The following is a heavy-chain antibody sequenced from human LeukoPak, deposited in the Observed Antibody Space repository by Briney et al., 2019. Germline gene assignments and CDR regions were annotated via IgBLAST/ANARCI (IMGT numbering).Heavy chain of an antibody. Sequence: PSETLSLTCTLSVDSISRGDYYWSWIRQPPGRGLECHGCIYHRGSTYYNPSLKGRVTISVNTSKNQFSLKLSSVTAADTAVYYWARGRIAAAGIVVYFAHWGQETLVTVSS. J-gene: IGHJ4*02. CDR2: IYHRGST. CDR3: ARGRIAAAGIVVYFAH. CDR1: VDSISRGDYY. D-gene: IGHD6-13*01. V-gene: IGHV4-30-4*01.